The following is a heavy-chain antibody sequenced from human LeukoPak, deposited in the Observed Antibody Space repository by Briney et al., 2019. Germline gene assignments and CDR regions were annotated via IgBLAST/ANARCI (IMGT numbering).Heavy chain of an antibody. CDR1: GFTVSSNYA. CDR2: ISGSGGST. CDR3: AKDHDYYASGPI. D-gene: IGHD3-10*01. J-gene: IGHJ3*02. Sequence: GASLRLSCAPSGFTVSSNYAMYWVRQAPGRGRECFSTISGSGGSTYYADSVKGRFTISRDNSNNTLSLQMNSLRAEDTAVYYCAKDHDYYASGPIWGQGTMVTVSS. V-gene: IGHV3-23*01.